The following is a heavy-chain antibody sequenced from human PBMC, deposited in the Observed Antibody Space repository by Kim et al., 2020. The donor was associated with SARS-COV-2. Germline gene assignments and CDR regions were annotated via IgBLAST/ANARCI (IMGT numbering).Heavy chain of an antibody. V-gene: IGHV4-31*03. J-gene: IGHJ5*02. D-gene: IGHD6-13*01. Sequence: SETLSLTCTVSGGSISSGGYYWSWIRQHPGKGLEWIGYIYYSGSTYYNPSLKSRVTISVDTSKNQFSLKLSSVTAADTAVYYCARGIAAAGIRRYGNWFDPWGQGTLVTVSS. CDR3: ARGIAAAGIRRYGNWFDP. CDR1: GGSISSGGYY. CDR2: IYYSGST.